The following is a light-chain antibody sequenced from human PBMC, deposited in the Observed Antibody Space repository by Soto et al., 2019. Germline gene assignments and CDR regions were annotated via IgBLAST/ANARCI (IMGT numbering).Light chain of an antibody. V-gene: IGKV3-11*01. CDR3: QQASSFPHT. Sequence: EIVLTQSPVTLSLSPGERATLSCRASQSVRTYLAWYQVKPGQAPRLLIYDASSRASGVPARFSGSGSGTDFTLTIQSLQPDDIGTYYCQQASSFPHTFGQGTKLEIK. CDR2: DAS. CDR1: QSVRTY. J-gene: IGKJ2*01.